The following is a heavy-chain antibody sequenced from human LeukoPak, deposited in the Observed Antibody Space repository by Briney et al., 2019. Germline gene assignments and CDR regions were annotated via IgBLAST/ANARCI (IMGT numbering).Heavy chain of an antibody. CDR1: GFTFSSYA. CDR2: ISGSGGST. CDR3: AKPRELWFGEFPSDY. Sequence: GALRLSCAASGFTFSSYAMSWVRQAPGKGLEWVSAISGSGGSTYYADSVKGRFTISRDNSKNTLYLQMNSLRAEDTAVYYCAKPRELWFGEFPSDYWGQGTLVTVSS. V-gene: IGHV3-23*01. J-gene: IGHJ4*02. D-gene: IGHD3-10*01.